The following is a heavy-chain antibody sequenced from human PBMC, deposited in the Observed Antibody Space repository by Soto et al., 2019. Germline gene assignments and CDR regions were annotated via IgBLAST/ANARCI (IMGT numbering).Heavy chain of an antibody. CDR3: ASELGQQPVDY. Sequence: QVQLVESGGGVVQPGRSLRLSCAASGFTFSSYGMHWVRQAPGKGLEWVAVIWYDGSNKYYADSVKGRFTISRDNSKNTLYLQMNSLRAEDTAVYYCASELGQQPVDYWGQGTLVTVSS. V-gene: IGHV3-33*01. CDR2: IWYDGSNK. J-gene: IGHJ4*02. D-gene: IGHD6-13*01. CDR1: GFTFSSYG.